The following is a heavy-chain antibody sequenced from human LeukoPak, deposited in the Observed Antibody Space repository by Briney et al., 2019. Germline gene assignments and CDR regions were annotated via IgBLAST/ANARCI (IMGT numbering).Heavy chain of an antibody. D-gene: IGHD3-22*01. CDR2: IRYDGSNK. CDR1: GFTFSNYG. J-gene: IGHJ4*02. V-gene: IGHV3-30*02. Sequence: PGGSLRLSCAASGFTFSNYGMHWVRQAPGKGLEWVAFIRYDGSNKYYADSVKGRFTISRDNSKNTLYLQMNSLRAEDTAVYYCAKPGTDYDSSGYYYAYWGQGTLVTVSS. CDR3: AKPGTDYDSSGYYYAY.